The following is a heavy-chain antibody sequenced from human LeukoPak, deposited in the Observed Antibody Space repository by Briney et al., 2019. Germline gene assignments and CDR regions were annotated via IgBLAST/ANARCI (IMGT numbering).Heavy chain of an antibody. D-gene: IGHD3-22*01. J-gene: IGHJ2*01. CDR2: INPSGGST. Sequence: ASVKVSCKASGYTFTSYYMHWVRQAPGQGLEWMGIINPSGGSTSYAQKFQGGVTMTRDTSTSTVYMELSSLRSEDTAVYYCARDGYYDSSGYYYAWYFDLWGRGTLVTVSS. CDR1: GYTFTSYY. V-gene: IGHV1-46*01. CDR3: ARDGYYDSSGYYYAWYFDL.